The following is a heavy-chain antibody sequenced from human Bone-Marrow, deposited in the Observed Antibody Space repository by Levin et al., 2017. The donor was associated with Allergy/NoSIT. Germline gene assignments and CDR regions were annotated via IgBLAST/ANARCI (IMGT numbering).Heavy chain of an antibody. CDR1: GFTFDNYA. Sequence: HPGGSLRLSCAVSGFTFDNYALHWVRQAPGKGLEWVSGISWDSDAIDYADSVKGRFTISRDNAKNSVHLHMNSLRVEDTAFYYCVKDMGPGDSSGWYSFFDSWGQGVLVTVSS. J-gene: IGHJ4*02. CDR3: VKDMGPGDSSGWYSFFDS. CDR2: ISWDSDAI. D-gene: IGHD6-19*01. V-gene: IGHV3-9*01.